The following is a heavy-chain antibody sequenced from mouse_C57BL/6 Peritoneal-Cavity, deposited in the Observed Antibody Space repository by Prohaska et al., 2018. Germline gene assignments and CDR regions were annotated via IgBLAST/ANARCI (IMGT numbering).Heavy chain of an antibody. CDR2: INPDSSTI. Sequence: EVKLLQSGGGLVQPGGSLKLSCAASGIDFSRYWMSWVRRAPGKGLEWIGEINPDSSTINYAPSLKDKFIISRENAKNTLYLQMSKVRSEDTALYYCARQLGEYAMDYWGQGTSVTVSS. CDR3: ARQLGEYAMDY. CDR1: GIDFSRYW. D-gene: IGHD4-1*01. J-gene: IGHJ4*01. V-gene: IGHV4-1*01.